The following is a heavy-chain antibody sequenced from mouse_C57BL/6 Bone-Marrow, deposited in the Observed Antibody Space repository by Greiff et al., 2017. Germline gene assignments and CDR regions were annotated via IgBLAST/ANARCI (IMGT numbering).Heavy chain of an antibody. V-gene: IGHV14-4*01. CDR2: FDPENGDT. CDR3: TPESHFAY. Sequence: EVQLQQSGAELVRPGASVKLSCTASGFNIKDDYMHWVKQRPEQGLEWIGWFDPENGDTEYASKFQGKAPITADTSPIAANLQFSSLTAKDTAVCYCTPESHFAYWGQGTTLTVSS. CDR1: GFNIKDDY. J-gene: IGHJ2*01.